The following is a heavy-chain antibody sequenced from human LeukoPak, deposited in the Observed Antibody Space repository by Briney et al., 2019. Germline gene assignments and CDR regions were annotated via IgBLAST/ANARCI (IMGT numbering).Heavy chain of an antibody. D-gene: IGHD6-13*01. V-gene: IGHV3-48*04. CDR3: AGGYTSTWPPFDY. Sequence: GGSLRLYCAASGFTFSSFGMNWVRQAPGKGLGWISYISTSSSTKYYADSMKGRLTISRDNAKNSLYLQMSSLRAEDTAVYYCAGGYTSTWPPFDYWGQGTLVTVSS. CDR1: GFTFSSFG. J-gene: IGHJ4*02. CDR2: ISTSSSTK.